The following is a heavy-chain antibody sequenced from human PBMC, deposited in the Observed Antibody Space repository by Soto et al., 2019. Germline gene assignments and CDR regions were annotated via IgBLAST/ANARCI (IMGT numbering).Heavy chain of an antibody. CDR2: IYSGDDA. CDR3: ARVGSSSFSFDY. J-gene: IGHJ4*02. V-gene: IGHV3-53*02. CDR1: GFTVSSKY. Sequence: VQLVETGGGLIQPGGSLRLSCAASGFTVSSKYMSWVRQAPGKGPEWVSVIYSGDDAYYAGSVKGRFTISRDNSKNTLYLQMNSLRSDDTAVYYCARVGSSSFSFDYWGQGTLVTVSS. D-gene: IGHD6-6*01.